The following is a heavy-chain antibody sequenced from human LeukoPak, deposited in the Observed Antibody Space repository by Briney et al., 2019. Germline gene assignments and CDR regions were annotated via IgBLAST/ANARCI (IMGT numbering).Heavy chain of an antibody. CDR1: GGTFSSYA. Sequence: SATVSCKASGGTFSSYAISWVRQAPGQGLEWMGGIIPIFGTANYAQKFQGRVTITTDESTSTAYMELSSLRSEDTAVYYCARNAAARALYYYYMDVWGKGTTVTVSS. CDR3: ARNAAARALYYYYMDV. V-gene: IGHV1-69*05. CDR2: IIPIFGTA. D-gene: IGHD6-13*01. J-gene: IGHJ6*03.